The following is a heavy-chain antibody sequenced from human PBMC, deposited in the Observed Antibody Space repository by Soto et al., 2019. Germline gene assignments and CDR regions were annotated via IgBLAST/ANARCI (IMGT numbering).Heavy chain of an antibody. D-gene: IGHD1-1*01. J-gene: IGHJ4*02. CDR2: ISDRGDTT. CDR1: GFTISSNA. CDR3: AKDKPGTSYFDY. Sequence: EVQLLESGGGLVQPGGSLRLSCAASGFTISSNAMYWVRQAPGKGLEWVSAISDRGDTTHYADSVKGRVTIARHTSKNPLCLQLNTLRADDSAVYYCAKDKPGTSYFDYLGPGTLVTVSS. V-gene: IGHV3-23*01.